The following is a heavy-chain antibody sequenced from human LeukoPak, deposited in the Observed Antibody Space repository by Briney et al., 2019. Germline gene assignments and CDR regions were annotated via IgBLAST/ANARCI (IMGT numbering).Heavy chain of an antibody. CDR3: ARGEGNWNDGTTDYYYYYMDV. D-gene: IGHD1-1*01. V-gene: IGHV3-21*01. CDR1: GFTFTNYG. CDR2: ISSSSSYI. Sequence: GGSLRLSCVASGFTFTNYGMHWVRQAPGKGLEWVSSISSSSSYIYYADSVKGRFTISRDNAKNSLYLQMNSLRAEDTAVYYCARGEGNWNDGTTDYYYYYMDVWGKGTTVTVSS. J-gene: IGHJ6*03.